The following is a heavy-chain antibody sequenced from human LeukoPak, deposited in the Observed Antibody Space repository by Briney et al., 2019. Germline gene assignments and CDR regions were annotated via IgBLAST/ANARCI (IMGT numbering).Heavy chain of an antibody. CDR1: GYTFTGYY. V-gene: IGHV1-2*02. J-gene: IGHJ4*02. CDR2: INPKNGGT. CDR3: ARGRIAVAGY. Sequence: ASVKVSCKAFGYTFTGYYMHWVRQAPGQEIEWMGWINPKNGGTNYAQKFQGRVTMTRDTSISTAYMELSRLRSDDTAVYYCARGRIAVAGYWGQGTLVTVSS. D-gene: IGHD6-19*01.